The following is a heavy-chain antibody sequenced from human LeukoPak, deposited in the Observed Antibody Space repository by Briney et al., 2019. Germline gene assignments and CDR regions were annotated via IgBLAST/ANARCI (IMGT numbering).Heavy chain of an antibody. CDR2: IYYSGST. CDR3: ARDRVGGWFDP. D-gene: IGHD1-26*01. J-gene: IGHJ5*02. Sequence: PSETLSLTCTVSGGSIRSYYWSWIRQPPGKGPEWIGYIYYSGSTNYNPSLKSRVTISVDTSKNQFSLKMSSVTAADTAVYYCARDRVGGWFDPWGQGTLVTVSS. CDR1: GGSIRSYY. V-gene: IGHV4-59*01.